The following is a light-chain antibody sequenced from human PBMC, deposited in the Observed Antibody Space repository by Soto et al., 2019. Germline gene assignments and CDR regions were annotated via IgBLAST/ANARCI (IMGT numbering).Light chain of an antibody. CDR3: QQSYTTGLT. CDR1: QSISSY. CDR2: AAS. V-gene: IGKV1-39*01. Sequence: DIQMTQSPSSQSASVGDRVTITCRASQSISSYLNWYQQKPGKAPKLLIYAASSLQSGVPSRFSGSGSGTDFTLTISSLQPEDFATYYCQQSYTTGLTFGGGTKVEIK. J-gene: IGKJ4*01.